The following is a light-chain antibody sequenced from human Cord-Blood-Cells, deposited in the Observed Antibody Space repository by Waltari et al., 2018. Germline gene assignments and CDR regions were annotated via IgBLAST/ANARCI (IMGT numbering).Light chain of an antibody. CDR1: SSNIGSNT. CDR2: SNN. Sequence: QSVLTQPPSASGTPGQRVTISCSGSSSNIGSNTVNWYQQRPGTAPKLLIYSNNQRPSGFPDRFSGSKSGTSASLAISGLQSEDEADYYCAAWDDSLNGYVFGTGTKVTVL. J-gene: IGLJ1*01. V-gene: IGLV1-44*01. CDR3: AAWDDSLNGYV.